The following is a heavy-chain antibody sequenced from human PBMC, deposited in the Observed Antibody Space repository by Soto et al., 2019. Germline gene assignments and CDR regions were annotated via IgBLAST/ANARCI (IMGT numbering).Heavy chain of an antibody. V-gene: IGHV3-11*01. J-gene: IGHJ6*04. D-gene: IGHD6-13*01. Sequence: WGSLRLSCAASGSSFSDYYLSWIRQAPGQGLAWVSYISISGSTIYCADSVEGRFTISRDNAKNSLYLQMNSLRAEDTAVYYCARDLSSWFSYYYIREVSGKW. CDR1: GSSFSDYY. CDR3: ARDLSSWFSYYYIREV. CDR2: ISISGSTI.